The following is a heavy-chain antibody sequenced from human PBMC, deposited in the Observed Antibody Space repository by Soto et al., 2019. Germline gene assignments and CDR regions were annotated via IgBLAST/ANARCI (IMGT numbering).Heavy chain of an antibody. CDR2: TYYSGST. J-gene: IGHJ2*01. Sequence: PSETLSLTCTVAGGSISSGDYYWSWIRQPPGKGLEWIGYTYYSGSTDYNPSLKSRVTISVDTSKNQFSLKLSSVTAADTAVYYCARAAGPRYYDSSGHWYFDLWGRGTLVTVSS. CDR1: GGSISSGDYY. CDR3: ARAAGPRYYDSSGHWYFDL. D-gene: IGHD3-22*01. V-gene: IGHV4-30-4*02.